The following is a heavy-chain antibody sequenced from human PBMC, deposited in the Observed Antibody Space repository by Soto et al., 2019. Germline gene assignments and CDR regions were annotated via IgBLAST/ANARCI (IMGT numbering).Heavy chain of an antibody. Sequence: ASVKVSCKASGYTFTSYYMHWVRQAPGQGLEWMGIINPSGGSTSYAQKFQGRVTMTRDTSTSTVYMELSSLRSEDTAVYYCARDPRDTIFGVVIRSWFDPWGQGTLVT. V-gene: IGHV1-46*01. D-gene: IGHD3-3*01. CDR1: GYTFTSYY. J-gene: IGHJ5*02. CDR3: ARDPRDTIFGVVIRSWFDP. CDR2: INPSGGST.